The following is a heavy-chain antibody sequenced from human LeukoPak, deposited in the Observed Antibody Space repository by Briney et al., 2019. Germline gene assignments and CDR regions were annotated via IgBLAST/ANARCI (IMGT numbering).Heavy chain of an antibody. V-gene: IGHV4-61*01. CDR1: GGPVSSGSYY. D-gene: IGHD3-10*01. CDR3: ARAGVTHDAFDI. CDR2: IYYSGST. Sequence: SETLSLTCTVSGGPVSSGSYYWSWIRQPPGKGLEWIGYIYYSGSTNYNPSLKSRVTISVDTSKNQFSLKLSSVTAADTAVYYCARAGVTHDAFDIWGQGTMVTVSS. J-gene: IGHJ3*02.